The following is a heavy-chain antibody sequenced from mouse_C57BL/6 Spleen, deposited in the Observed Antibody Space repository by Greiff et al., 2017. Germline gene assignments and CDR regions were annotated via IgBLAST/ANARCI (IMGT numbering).Heavy chain of an antibody. J-gene: IGHJ4*01. CDR2: IDPSDSYT. D-gene: IGHD4-1*01. Sequence: QVQLKQPGAELVKPGASVKLSCKASGYTFTSYWMQWVKQRPGQGLEWIGEIDPSDSYTNCNQKFKGKATLTVDTSSSTAYMQLSSLTSEDSAVYYCARSWEEMDYWGQGTSVTVSS. CDR3: ARSWEEMDY. V-gene: IGHV1-50*01. CDR1: GYTFTSYW.